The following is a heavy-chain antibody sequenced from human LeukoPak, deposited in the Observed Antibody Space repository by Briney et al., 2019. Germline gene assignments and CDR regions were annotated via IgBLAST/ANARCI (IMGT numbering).Heavy chain of an antibody. Sequence: ASVKVSCKVSGHTLTEIFMHWVRQAPGKGVEWMGGVDPEDYETINAQKFQGRVTMTEDTSTDTAYMELSSLRSEDTAVYYWATHFDSSGPDAFDIWGQGTMVTVSS. D-gene: IGHD3-22*01. J-gene: IGHJ3*02. CDR1: GHTLTEIF. CDR2: VDPEDYET. CDR3: ATHFDSSGPDAFDI. V-gene: IGHV1-24*01.